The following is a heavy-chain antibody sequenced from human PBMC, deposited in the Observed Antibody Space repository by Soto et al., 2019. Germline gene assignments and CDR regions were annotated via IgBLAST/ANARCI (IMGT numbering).Heavy chain of an antibody. CDR2: IYSGGST. CDR3: ARRALNYGDQLDY. J-gene: IGHJ4*02. Sequence: EVQLVESGGGLVQPGGSLRLSCAASGFTVSSNYMSWVRQAPGKGLEWVSVIYSGGSTYYADSVKGRFTISRHNSKITLYLHMNSLRAEDTAVYYCARRALNYGDQLDYWGQGTLVTVSS. V-gene: IGHV3-53*04. D-gene: IGHD4-17*01. CDR1: GFTVSSNY.